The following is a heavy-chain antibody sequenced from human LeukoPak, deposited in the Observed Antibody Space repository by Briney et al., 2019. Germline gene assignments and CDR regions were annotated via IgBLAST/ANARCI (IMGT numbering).Heavy chain of an antibody. CDR3: ARAAGLAHYGDPGYYYYYMDV. CDR1: GFTVSSNY. CDR2: ISSSSSYI. J-gene: IGHJ6*03. D-gene: IGHD4-17*01. Sequence: PGGSLRLSCAASGFTVSSNYMSWVRQAPGKGLEWVSSISSSSSYIYYADSVKGRFTISRDNAKNSLYLQMNSLRAEDTAVYYCARAAGLAHYGDPGYYYYYMDVWGKGTTVTVSS. V-gene: IGHV3-21*01.